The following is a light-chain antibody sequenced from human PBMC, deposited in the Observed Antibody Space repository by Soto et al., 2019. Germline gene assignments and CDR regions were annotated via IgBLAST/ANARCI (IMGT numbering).Light chain of an antibody. CDR2: DVA. Sequence: QLVLTQPASVSGSPGQSITISCTGTNSDIGGYNYVAWYQQHLGKAPKLIIYDVAVRPSGVSNRFSGSKSGNTASLAISGLQAEDEAHYYCSSYTGASALYVFGTGTKLTVL. CDR3: SSYTGASALYV. J-gene: IGLJ1*01. CDR1: NSDIGGYNY. V-gene: IGLV2-14*03.